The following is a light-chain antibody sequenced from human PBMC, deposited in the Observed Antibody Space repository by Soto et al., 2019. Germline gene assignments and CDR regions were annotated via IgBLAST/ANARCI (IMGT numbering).Light chain of an antibody. V-gene: IGKV1-5*03. Sequence: DIQMTQSPSTLSASVGDRVTITCRASQSINNWLAWYQQKPGKAPKLLIYKASSLQSGVPSRFSGSGSGTEFTLAISSLQPDDFAIYYCQQYDGYRMFGQGTKVDIK. CDR1: QSINNW. J-gene: IGKJ1*01. CDR3: QQYDGYRM. CDR2: KAS.